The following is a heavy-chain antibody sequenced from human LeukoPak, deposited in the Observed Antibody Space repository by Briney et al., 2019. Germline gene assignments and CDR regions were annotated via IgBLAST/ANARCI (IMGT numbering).Heavy chain of an antibody. CDR2: ISGSGSGGST. CDR3: AKAGGYSYGSTAYYYYYMDV. D-gene: IGHD5-18*01. J-gene: IGHJ6*03. V-gene: IGHV3-23*01. Sequence: QPGGSLRLSCAASGFTFSSYAMSWVRQAPWKGLEWVSGISGSGSGGSTYYADSVKGRFTISRDNSKNTLYLQMNSLRAEDTAVYYCAKAGGYSYGSTAYYYYYMDVWGKGTTVTVSS. CDR1: GFTFSSYA.